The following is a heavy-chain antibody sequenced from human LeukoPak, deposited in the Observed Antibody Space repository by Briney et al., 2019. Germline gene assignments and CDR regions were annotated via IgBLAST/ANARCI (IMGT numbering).Heavy chain of an antibody. D-gene: IGHD5-18*01. CDR3: AKVGYSYGRGGFDY. Sequence: GGSLRLSCAASGFSLSSYSMNWVRQAPGKGLEWVSSISSSSSYIYYADSVKGRFTISRDNAKNSLYLQMNSLRAEDTALYYCAKVGYSYGRGGFDYWGQGTLVTVSS. CDR2: ISSSSSYI. V-gene: IGHV3-21*04. CDR1: GFSLSSYS. J-gene: IGHJ4*02.